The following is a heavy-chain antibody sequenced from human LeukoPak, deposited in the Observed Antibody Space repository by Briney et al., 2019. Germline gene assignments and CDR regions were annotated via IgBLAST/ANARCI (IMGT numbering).Heavy chain of an antibody. D-gene: IGHD2-8*01. J-gene: IGHJ5*02. CDR1: GFTVNNEY. V-gene: IGHV3-66*01. CDR2: IYADGRT. CDR3: VRSVFS. Sequence: PGGSLRLSCAASGFTVNNEYMYWVRQAPGRGLECVSLIYADGRTFYTDSVRGRFTISRDNSRNTGDLQMNRLRAEDTAVYFCVRSVFSWGQGTRVTVSS.